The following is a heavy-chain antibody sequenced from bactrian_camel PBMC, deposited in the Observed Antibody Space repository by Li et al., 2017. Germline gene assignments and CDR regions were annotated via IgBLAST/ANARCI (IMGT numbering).Heavy chain of an antibody. CDR2: IESGGGRT. D-gene: IGHD1*01. CDR1: GFDFAGYP. V-gene: IGHV3S40*01. Sequence: VQLVESGGGSVQSGESLTLSCTAPGFDFAGYPMTWVRQAPGKGLEWVSAIESGGGRTYYAGSVKGRFTISHDNAKNSVELQMNSLKPDDTAVYYCAATGQMLSVAGCRTQGTQVTVS. J-gene: IGHJ4*01.